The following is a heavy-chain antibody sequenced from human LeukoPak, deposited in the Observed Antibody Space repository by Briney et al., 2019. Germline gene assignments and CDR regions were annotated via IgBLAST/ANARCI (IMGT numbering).Heavy chain of an antibody. J-gene: IGHJ4*02. CDR2: IYHDGSI. CDR3: AKDLVLGVVIATYYFDY. Sequence: SGGSLRLSCAASGFTVSSDYMSWVRQAPGKGLEWVSIIYHDGSIYYADSVKGRFTISRDNSKNTLYLQMNSLRAEDTAVYYCAKDLVLGVVIATYYFDYWGQGTLVTVSS. CDR1: GFTVSSDY. V-gene: IGHV3-53*05. D-gene: IGHD2-21*01.